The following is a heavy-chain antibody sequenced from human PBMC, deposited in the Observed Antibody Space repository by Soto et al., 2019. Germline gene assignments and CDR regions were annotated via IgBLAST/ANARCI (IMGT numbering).Heavy chain of an antibody. CDR3: ARDRAGFWRYYYYYMDV. Sequence: ASVKVSCKASGYTFTSYAMHWVRQAPGQRLEWMGWINAGNGNTKYSQKFQGRVTITRDTSASTAYMELSSLRSEDTAVYYCARDRAGFWRYYYYYMDVWGKGTTVTV. V-gene: IGHV1-3*01. CDR1: GYTFTSYA. CDR2: INAGNGNT. D-gene: IGHD3-3*01. J-gene: IGHJ6*03.